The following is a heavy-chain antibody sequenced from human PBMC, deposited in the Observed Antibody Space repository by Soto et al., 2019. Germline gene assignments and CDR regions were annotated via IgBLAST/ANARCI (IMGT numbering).Heavy chain of an antibody. V-gene: IGHV4-59*01. Sequence: SETLSLTCTVSGVSIRSYYWSWIRQPPGKGLEWIGYIYYSGSTNYNPSLKSRVTISVDTSKNQFSLKLSSVTAADTAVYYCARNYGDYVFDYWGQGTLVTVS. CDR1: GVSIRSYY. J-gene: IGHJ4*02. CDR3: ARNYGDYVFDY. CDR2: IYYSGST. D-gene: IGHD4-17*01.